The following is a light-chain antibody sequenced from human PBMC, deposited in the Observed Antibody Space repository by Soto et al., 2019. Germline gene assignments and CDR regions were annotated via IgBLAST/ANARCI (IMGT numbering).Light chain of an antibody. CDR1: SSDVGTYNL. J-gene: IGLJ3*02. CDR3: CSYAGSSTWV. Sequence: QSALTQPASVSGSPGQSITISCTGTSSDVGTYNLVSWYQHHPGKAPKLIIYEVSKRPSGVSNRFSGSKSVNTASLTISGLQAEDEADYFCCSYAGSSTWVFGGGTKLTVL. CDR2: EVS. V-gene: IGLV2-23*02.